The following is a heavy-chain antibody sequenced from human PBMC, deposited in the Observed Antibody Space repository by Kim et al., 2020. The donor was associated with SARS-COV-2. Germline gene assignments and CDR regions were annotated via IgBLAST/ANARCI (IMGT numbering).Heavy chain of an antibody. Sequence: GGSLRLSCEASGFSFSRYTMNWVRQAPGKGLEWISYISGGGDSTKYADSVNGRFTMSRDNAKNSLYLQMNSLRGEDTAVYYCVRDHHYALDYWGQGILVPVSS. CDR1: GFSFSRYT. J-gene: IGHJ4*02. D-gene: IGHD2-2*01. V-gene: IGHV3-48*01. CDR2: ISGGGDST. CDR3: VRDHHYALDY.